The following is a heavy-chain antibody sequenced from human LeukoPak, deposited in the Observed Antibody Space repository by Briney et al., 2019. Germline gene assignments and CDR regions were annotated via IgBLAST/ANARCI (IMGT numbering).Heavy chain of an antibody. Sequence: GGSLRLSCAASGFTVSSNYMNWVRQAPGKGLEWVSVIYSGGSTYYADSVKGRFTISRDNSKNTLYLQMNSLRAEDTAVYYCAKDLGAVAGPLFDYWGQGTLVTVSS. D-gene: IGHD6-19*01. CDR3: AKDLGAVAGPLFDY. V-gene: IGHV3-53*01. CDR2: IYSGGST. CDR1: GFTVSSNY. J-gene: IGHJ4*02.